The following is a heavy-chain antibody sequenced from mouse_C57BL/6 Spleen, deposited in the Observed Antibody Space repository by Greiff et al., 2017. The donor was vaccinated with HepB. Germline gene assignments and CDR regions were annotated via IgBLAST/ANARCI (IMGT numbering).Heavy chain of an antibody. J-gene: IGHJ1*03. Sequence: EVQLQQSGHELVKPGASVKISCKASGYTFTDYYMNWVKQSHGKSLEWIGDINPNNGGTSYNQKFKGKATLTVDKSSSTAYMELRSLTSEDSAVYYCARSYYYGSSFYWYFDVWGTGTTVTVSS. CDR1: GYTFTDYY. D-gene: IGHD1-1*01. CDR3: ARSYYYGSSFYWYFDV. CDR2: INPNNGGT. V-gene: IGHV1-26*01.